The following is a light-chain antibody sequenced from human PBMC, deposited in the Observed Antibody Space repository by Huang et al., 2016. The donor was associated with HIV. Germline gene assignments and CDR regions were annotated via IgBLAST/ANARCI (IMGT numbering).Light chain of an antibody. CDR1: QSVVTY. J-gene: IGKJ1*01. V-gene: IGKV1-39*01. Sequence: DIQMTQSPSSLSASVGDRFTITCRASQSVVTYLNWYQQRPGKAPKLLIYSASSLQSGVPSRFSGSGSGTDFSLTISSLQPEDFATYYCQQSYSSWSFGQGTTVEIK. CDR3: QQSYSSWS. CDR2: SAS.